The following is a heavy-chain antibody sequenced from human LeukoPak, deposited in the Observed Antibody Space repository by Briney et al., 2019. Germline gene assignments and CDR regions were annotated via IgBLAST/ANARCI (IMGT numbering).Heavy chain of an antibody. CDR1: GFTFSSYW. J-gene: IGHJ6*02. CDR2: IKQDGSEK. CDR3: ERDLYYGVWSGYYQYYYGMDV. V-gene: IGHV3-7*01. Sequence: GGSLRLSCAASGFTFSSYWMSWVRQAPGKGLEWVANIKQDGSEKYYVDSVKGRFTISRDNAKNSLYLQMNSLRAEDTAVYYCERDLYYGVWSGYYQYYYGMDVWGQGTTVTVSS. D-gene: IGHD3-3*01.